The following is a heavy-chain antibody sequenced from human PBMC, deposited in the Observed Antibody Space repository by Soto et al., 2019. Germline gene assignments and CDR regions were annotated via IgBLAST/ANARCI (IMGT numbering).Heavy chain of an antibody. D-gene: IGHD1-1*01. V-gene: IGHV3-30*18. CDR2: ISYDGSNK. CDR3: AKGYGAFDI. J-gene: IGHJ3*02. CDR1: GFTFSSYG. Sequence: LRLSCAASGFTFSSYGMHWVRQAPGKGLEWVAVISYDGSNKYYADSVKGRFTISRDNSKNTLYLQMNSLRAEDTAVYYCAKGYGAFDIWGQGTMVTVSS.